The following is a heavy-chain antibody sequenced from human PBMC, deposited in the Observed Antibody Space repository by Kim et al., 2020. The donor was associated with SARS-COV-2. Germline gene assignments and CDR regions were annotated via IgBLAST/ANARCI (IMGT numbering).Heavy chain of an antibody. V-gene: IGHV3-23*01. D-gene: IGHD2-15*01. CDR2: ISRSGGRT. Sequence: GGSLSLSCAASGFTFSSYDMSWVRQAPGEGLEWVSVISRSGGRTYYADSVKGRFTISRDNSKNTLFLQMSSLRAEDSAVYYCATVGYCSGGSCLRHFDYWGQGTLVTVSS. CDR3: ATVGYCSGGSCLRHFDY. J-gene: IGHJ4*02. CDR1: GFTFSSYD.